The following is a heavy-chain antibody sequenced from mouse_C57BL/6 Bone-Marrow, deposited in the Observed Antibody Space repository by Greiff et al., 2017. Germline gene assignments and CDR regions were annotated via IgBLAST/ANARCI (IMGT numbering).Heavy chain of an antibody. CDR2: IRNKANNHAT. J-gene: IGHJ3*01. D-gene: IGHD4-1*01. Sequence: EVMLVESGGGLVQPGGSMKLSCAASGFTFSDAWMDWVRQSPEKGLEWVALIRNKANNHATYYAVSVKGRFTISRDDSKRSVYLQMNSLRPEDTGIYDWTSWERGRFAYWGQGTLVTVSA. V-gene: IGHV6-6*01. CDR3: TSWERGRFAY. CDR1: GFTFSDAW.